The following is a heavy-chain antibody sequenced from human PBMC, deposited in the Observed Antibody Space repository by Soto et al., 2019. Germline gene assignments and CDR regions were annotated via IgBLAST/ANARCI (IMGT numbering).Heavy chain of an antibody. CDR1: GWSFSGYY. V-gene: IGHV4-34*01. CDR3: ARGRGYGSGSSLYFDY. D-gene: IGHD3-10*01. Sequence: QVQLQQWGAGLLKPSETLSLTCAVYGWSFSGYYWSWIRQPPEKGLEWIGEINHSGSTNYNPSLKSRVTISVDTSKNQFSLKLSSVTAADTAVYYCARGRGYGSGSSLYFDYWGQGTLVTVSS. J-gene: IGHJ4*02. CDR2: INHSGST.